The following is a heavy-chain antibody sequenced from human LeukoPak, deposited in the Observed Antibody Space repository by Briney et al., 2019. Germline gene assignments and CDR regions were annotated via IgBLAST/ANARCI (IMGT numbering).Heavy chain of an antibody. Sequence: SETLSLTCTVSGGSISSSSYYWGWVRQPRGKGLEWIVSIYYSGSTYYNPSLKSRVTISVDTSKNQFSLKLSSVTAADTAVYYCARLGCSSTSCYPGDNWFDPWGQGTLVTVSS. V-gene: IGHV4-39*01. CDR1: GGSISSSSYY. D-gene: IGHD2-2*01. CDR2: IYYSGST. J-gene: IGHJ5*02. CDR3: ARLGCSSTSCYPGDNWFDP.